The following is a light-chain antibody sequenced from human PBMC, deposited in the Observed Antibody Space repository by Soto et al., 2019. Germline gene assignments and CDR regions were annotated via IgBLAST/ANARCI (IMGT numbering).Light chain of an antibody. J-gene: IGLJ1*01. CDR2: DVS. CDR3: SSYTSSSTPEV. V-gene: IGLV2-14*01. Sequence: QSALTQPASVSGSPGQSITISCTGTSSDVGGYNYVSWYQQHPGKAPKLMIYDVSNRPSGVSNRFSGSKSGNTACLTISGLQAEDGADYYCSSYTSSSTPEVFGTGTKLTVL. CDR1: SSDVGGYNY.